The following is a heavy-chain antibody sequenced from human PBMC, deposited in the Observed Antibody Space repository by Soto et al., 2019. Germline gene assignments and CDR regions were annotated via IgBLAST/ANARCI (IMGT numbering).Heavy chain of an antibody. CDR2: IYYSGST. CDR1: GGSISSSSYY. CDR3: ARPYLGDPGSSLGELSLYRPAAFDI. D-gene: IGHD3-16*02. J-gene: IGHJ3*02. V-gene: IGHV4-39*01. Sequence: SETLSLSCTVSGGSISSSSYYWGWMRQPPGRGLEWIGSIYYSGSTSYTPSLKSRVTIPVDTSKNQFSLKLSSVTAADTAVYYCARPYLGDPGSSLGELSLYRPAAFDIWGQGTMVT.